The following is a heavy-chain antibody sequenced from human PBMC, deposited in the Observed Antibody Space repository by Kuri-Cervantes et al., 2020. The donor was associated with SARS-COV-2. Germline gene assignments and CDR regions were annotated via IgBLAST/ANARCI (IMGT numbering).Heavy chain of an antibody. J-gene: IGHJ4*02. Sequence: ASVKVSCKASGYTFTSSGISWVRQAPGQGLEWMGWVSGYNGHTNYAQKLQGRVTMTTDTSTSTAYMELRSLRSDDTAVYYCARDGRTYYDILTGYSISHYFDHWGQGALVTVSS. CDR2: VSGYNGHT. D-gene: IGHD3-9*01. CDR1: GYTFTSSG. CDR3: ARDGRTYYDILTGYSISHYFDH. V-gene: IGHV1-18*04.